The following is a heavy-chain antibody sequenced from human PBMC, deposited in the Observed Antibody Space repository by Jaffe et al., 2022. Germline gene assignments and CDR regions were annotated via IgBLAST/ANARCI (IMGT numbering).Heavy chain of an antibody. D-gene: IGHD2-2*01. V-gene: IGHV1-2*02. J-gene: IGHJ6*03. Sequence: QVQLVQSGAEVKKPGASVKVSCKASGYTFTGYYMHWVRQAPGQGLEWMGWINPNSGGTNYAQKFQGRVTMTRDTSISTAYMELSRLRSDDTAVYYCAGSLYCSSTSCSLPAYYYYYMDVWGKGTTVTVSS. CDR3: AGSLYCSSTSCSLPAYYYYYMDV. CDR1: GYTFTGYY. CDR2: INPNSGGT.